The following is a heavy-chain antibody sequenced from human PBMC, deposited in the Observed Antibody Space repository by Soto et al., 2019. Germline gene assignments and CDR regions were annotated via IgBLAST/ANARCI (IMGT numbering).Heavy chain of an antibody. Sequence: QVQLVQSGAEVKKPGSSVTVSCKASGGTFSSYTISWVRQAPGQGLEWMAGISPIFGTPIYAQKFQDRVKISEDDTTMTAYMKMNRLTSEDRDVYYCARVVGGSRLSRDDWGQGTLVTISS. D-gene: IGHD3-16*01. CDR1: GGTFSSYT. CDR3: ARVVGGSRLSRDD. J-gene: IGHJ4*02. CDR2: ISPIFGTP. V-gene: IGHV1-69*01.